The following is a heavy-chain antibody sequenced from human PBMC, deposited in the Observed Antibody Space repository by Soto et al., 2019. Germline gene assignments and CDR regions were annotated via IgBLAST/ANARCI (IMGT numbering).Heavy chain of an antibody. Sequence: QVQLVESGGGVVQPGRSLRLSCAASGFTFSSYGMHWVRQAPGKGLEWVAVISYDGSNKYYADSVKGRFTISRDNSKNTLYLQMNSLRAEDTAVYYCAKSLGHPLTGAEYFQHWGQGTLVTVSS. CDR3: AKSLGHPLTGAEYFQH. CDR1: GFTFSSYG. CDR2: ISYDGSNK. J-gene: IGHJ1*01. V-gene: IGHV3-30*18.